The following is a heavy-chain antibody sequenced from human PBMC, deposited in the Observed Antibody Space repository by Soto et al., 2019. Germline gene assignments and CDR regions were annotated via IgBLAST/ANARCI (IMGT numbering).Heavy chain of an antibody. J-gene: IGHJ5*02. CDR3: ARDHSYCTNGVCYRYNWFDP. CDR1: GGSISSGGYY. V-gene: IGHV4-31*03. CDR2: IYYSGST. D-gene: IGHD2-8*01. Sequence: SETLSLTCTVSGGSISSGGYYWSWIRQHPGKGLEWIGYIYYSGSTYYNPSLKSRVTISVDTSKNQFSLKLSSVTAADTAVYYCARDHSYCTNGVCYRYNWFDPWGQGTLVTVSS.